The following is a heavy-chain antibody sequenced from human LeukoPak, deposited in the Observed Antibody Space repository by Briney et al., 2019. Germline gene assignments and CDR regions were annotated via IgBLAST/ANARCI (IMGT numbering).Heavy chain of an antibody. J-gene: IGHJ6*03. Sequence: ASVKVSCKASGYTLTDFYMLWVRQAPGQGLEWMGWINPNTGGTDYAQKFQGRVTMTRDTSTSTAYMELSRLRSDDTAVYHCARGHGSYYYYMDVWGKGTTVTVSS. CDR3: ARGHGSYYYYMDV. V-gene: IGHV1-2*02. CDR1: GYTLTDFY. D-gene: IGHD3-10*01. CDR2: INPNTGGT.